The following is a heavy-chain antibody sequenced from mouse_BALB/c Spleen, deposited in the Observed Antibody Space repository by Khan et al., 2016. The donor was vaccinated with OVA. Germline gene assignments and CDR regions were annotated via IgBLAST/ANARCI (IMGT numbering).Heavy chain of an antibody. CDR1: GYAFTNYL. Sequence: QVQLQQPGAELVRPGTSVKVSCKASGYAFTNYLIEWVKQRPGQGLEWIGVINPGSGGTNYNEKFKDKATLTADKSSSTAYMQLSSLTSDDSAVYFCSRSGYGFVAYWGPGTLVTVSA. J-gene: IGHJ3*01. CDR3: SRSGYGFVAY. CDR2: INPGSGGT. D-gene: IGHD3-2*02. V-gene: IGHV1-54*01.